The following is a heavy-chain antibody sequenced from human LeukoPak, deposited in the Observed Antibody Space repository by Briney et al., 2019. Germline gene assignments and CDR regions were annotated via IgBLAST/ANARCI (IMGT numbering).Heavy chain of an antibody. CDR1: GYTFTGYY. CDR2: INPNSGGT. D-gene: IGHD3-22*01. V-gene: IGHV1-2*02. J-gene: IGHJ4*02. Sequence: ASVKVSCKASGYTFTGYYMHWVRQAPGQGLEWMGWINPNSGGTNYAQKFQGRVTMTRDTSISTAYMELSRLRSDDTAVYYCARVLYYYDSSGYYYIDYWGQGTLVTVSS. CDR3: ARVLYYYDSSGYYYIDY.